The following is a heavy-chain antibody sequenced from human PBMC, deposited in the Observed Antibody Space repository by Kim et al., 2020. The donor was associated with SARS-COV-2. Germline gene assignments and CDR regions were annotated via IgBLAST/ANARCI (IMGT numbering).Heavy chain of an antibody. CDR3: AKGGGDYDVWSGYYKGDYYYGMDV. Sequence: GGSLRLSCAASGFTFRNYAMSWVRQAPGKGLEWVSGISGSGGSTYYADSVKGRFTISRDNSKNTLYLQMNSLRAEDTAVYYCAKGGGDYDVWSGYYKGDYYYGMDVWGQGTTVTVSS. J-gene: IGHJ6*02. D-gene: IGHD3-3*01. V-gene: IGHV3-23*01. CDR2: ISGSGGST. CDR1: GFTFRNYA.